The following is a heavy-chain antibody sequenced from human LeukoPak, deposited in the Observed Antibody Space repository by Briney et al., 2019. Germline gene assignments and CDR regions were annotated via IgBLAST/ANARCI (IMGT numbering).Heavy chain of an antibody. J-gene: IGHJ3*01. CDR2: ISGSGGST. CDR1: GVTFSSYA. V-gene: IGHV3-23*01. CDR3: ARDALGARGIGGGLDF. D-gene: IGHD2-15*01. Sequence: GGSLRLSCAASGVTFSSYAMTGVRQAPGKGLEWVSAISGSGGSTYYADSVKGRFTISRDNSKNTLFLQMNSLRADDTAVYYCARDALGARGIGGGLDFWGQGTMVTVSS.